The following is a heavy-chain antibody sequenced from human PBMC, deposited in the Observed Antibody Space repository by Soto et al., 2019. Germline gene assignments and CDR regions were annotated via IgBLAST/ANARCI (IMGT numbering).Heavy chain of an antibody. V-gene: IGHV4-39*01. J-gene: IGHJ4*02. D-gene: IGHD6-13*01. CDR2: IFYDGYT. CDR1: GDSISGSPYF. Sequence: QLQLQESGPGLVKPSETLSLTCTVSGDSISGSPYFWGWIRQPPGKGLEWIASIFYDGYTYYTPSLKSRAIISVDTSKNQFSLKLTSVAAADTAIYFCARLQAAVPNYWGQGTLVIVSS. CDR3: ARLQAAVPNY.